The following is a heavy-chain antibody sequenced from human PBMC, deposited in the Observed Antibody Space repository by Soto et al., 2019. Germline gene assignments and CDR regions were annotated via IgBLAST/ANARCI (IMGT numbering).Heavy chain of an antibody. CDR3: ARGSTYYYDSSGYYIYYFDY. CDR1: GFTFSSYS. Sequence: PGGSLRLSCAASGFTFSSYSMNWVRQAPGKGLEWVSSISSSSSYIYYADSVKGRFTISRDNAKNSLYLQMNSLRAEDTAVYYCARGSTYYYDSSGYYIYYFDYWGQGTLVTAPQ. J-gene: IGHJ4*02. D-gene: IGHD3-22*01. V-gene: IGHV3-21*04. CDR2: ISSSSSYI.